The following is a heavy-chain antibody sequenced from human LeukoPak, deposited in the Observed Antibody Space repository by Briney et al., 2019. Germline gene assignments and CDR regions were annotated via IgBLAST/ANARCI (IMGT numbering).Heavy chain of an antibody. CDR1: GDTIRGYS. CDR3: ARHDRWNLPLNY. Sequence: SETLSLTCTVSGDTIRGYSMSWIRQPPGKGLEWIGYIYYTGSTNYNPSLKSRVTISVDTSKNHFSLRLSTLTAADTAVYYCARHDRWNLPLNYCGQGTLVTVSS. V-gene: IGHV4-59*08. D-gene: IGHD1-1*01. J-gene: IGHJ4*02. CDR2: IYYTGST.